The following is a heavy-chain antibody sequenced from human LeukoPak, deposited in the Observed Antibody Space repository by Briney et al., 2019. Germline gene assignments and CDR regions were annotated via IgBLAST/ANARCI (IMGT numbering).Heavy chain of an antibody. D-gene: IGHD3-16*01. Sequence: ARGSLRLPCAASGFIFSNYWVSWVRQASGKGLEWVANIKQDGREIYYMDSVEGRFTISRDNAKNSLYLQMNSLRAEDTAMYYCARVGSSTRRNAIEHWGDGTLVAVSS. CDR2: IKQDGREI. CDR3: ARVGSSTRRNAIEH. J-gene: IGHJ5*02. CDR1: GFIFSNYW. V-gene: IGHV3-7*01.